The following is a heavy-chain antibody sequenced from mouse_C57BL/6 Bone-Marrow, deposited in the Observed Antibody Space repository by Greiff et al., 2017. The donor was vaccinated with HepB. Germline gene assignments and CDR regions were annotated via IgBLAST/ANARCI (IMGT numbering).Heavy chain of an antibody. V-gene: IGHV1-64*01. CDR1: GYTFTSYW. CDR2: IHPNSGST. D-gene: IGHD2-3*01. J-gene: IGHJ3*01. Sequence: VQLQQPGAELVKPGASVKLSCKASGYTFTSYWMHWVKQRPGQGLEWIGMIHPNSGSTNYNEKFKSKATLTVDKSSSTAYMQLSSLTSEDSAVYYCVKSYDGYSSAYWGQGTLVTVSA. CDR3: VKSYDGYSSAY.